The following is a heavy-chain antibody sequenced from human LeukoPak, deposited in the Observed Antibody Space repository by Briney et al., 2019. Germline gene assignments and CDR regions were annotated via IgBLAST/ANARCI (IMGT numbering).Heavy chain of an antibody. V-gene: IGHV3-9*01. J-gene: IGHJ3*02. CDR3: AREYCGGDCYARGHAFDI. D-gene: IGHD2-21*02. Sequence: SLRLSCAASGFTFDGYAMHWVRQAPGKGLEWDSGISWNSGSIGYADSVKGRFTISRDNAKNSLYLQMNSLRAEDTAVYYCAREYCGGDCYARGHAFDIWGQGTMVTVSS. CDR1: GFTFDGYA. CDR2: ISWNSGSI.